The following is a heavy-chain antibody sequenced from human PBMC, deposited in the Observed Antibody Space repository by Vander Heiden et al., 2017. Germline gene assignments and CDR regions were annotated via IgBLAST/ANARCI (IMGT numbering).Heavy chain of an antibody. CDR1: GGSIGSGGYH. Sequence: QVQLQEPGPGMVKPSQTLSLTRTVSGGSIGSGGYHWSWIRQHPGKGLEWIGYIYYSGSTYYNPSLKSRVTISVDTSKNQFSLKLSSVTAADTAVYYCARGGYGGNLGFDPWGQGTLVTVSS. V-gene: IGHV4-31*03. CDR3: ARGGYGGNLGFDP. CDR2: IYYSGST. J-gene: IGHJ5*02. D-gene: IGHD2-21*02.